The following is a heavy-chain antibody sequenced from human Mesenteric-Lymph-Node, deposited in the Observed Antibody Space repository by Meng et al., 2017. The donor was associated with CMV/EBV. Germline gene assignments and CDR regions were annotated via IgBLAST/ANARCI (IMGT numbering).Heavy chain of an antibody. J-gene: IGHJ6*02. CDR2: IYSCGST. D-gene: IGHD3-3*01. CDR3: ARGSLQYYDFWSGYSSYGMDV. V-gene: IGHV3-66*03. CDR1: GFTVSSNY. Sequence: GESLKISCAASGFTVSSNYMSWVRQAPGKGLEWVSVIYSCGSTYYADSVKGRFTISRDNSKDTLYLQMNSLRAEDTAVYYCARGSLQYYDFWSGYSSYGMDVWGQGTTVTVSS.